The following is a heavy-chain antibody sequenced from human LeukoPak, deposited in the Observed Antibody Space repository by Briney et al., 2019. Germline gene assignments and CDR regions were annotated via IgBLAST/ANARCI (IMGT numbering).Heavy chain of an antibody. CDR2: ISWNGDNI. V-gene: IGHV3-9*01. D-gene: IGHD6-19*01. Sequence: GRSLRLSCAASGFTFDDYAMHWVRQAPGKGLEWVSGISWNGDNINYADSVKGRFTISRDNSKNTLYLQMNSLRAEDTAVYYCAKDRTAVAGDYFDYWGQGTLVTVSS. CDR3: AKDRTAVAGDYFDY. CDR1: GFTFDDYA. J-gene: IGHJ4*02.